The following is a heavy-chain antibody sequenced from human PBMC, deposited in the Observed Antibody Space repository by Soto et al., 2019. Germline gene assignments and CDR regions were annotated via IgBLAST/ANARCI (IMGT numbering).Heavy chain of an antibody. CDR3: ALTLARIVGATTRVWFDH. D-gene: IGHD1-26*01. CDR2: IIPIFGTA. CDR1: GGTFSSYA. V-gene: IGHV1-69*13. J-gene: IGHJ5*02. Sequence: SVKVSCKASGGTFSSYAISWVRQAPGQGLEWMGGIIPIFGTANYAQKFQGRVTITADESTSTAYMELSSLRSEDTAVYYCALTLARIVGATTRVWFDHWGQGTLVTVSS.